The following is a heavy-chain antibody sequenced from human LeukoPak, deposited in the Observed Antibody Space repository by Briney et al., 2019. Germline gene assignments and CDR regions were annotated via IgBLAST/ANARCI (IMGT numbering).Heavy chain of an antibody. CDR2: ISITNSYI. V-gene: IGHV3-21*01. D-gene: IGHD6-13*01. Sequence: PGGSLRLSCVVSGFTFSSYHMNWVRQAPGKGLEWVSSISITNSYIYYADSVTGRFTISRDNAKNSLYLQMNSLRAEDTAVYYCAGSWSPYDAFDIWGQGTMVSVSS. CDR1: GFTFSSYH. CDR3: AGSWSPYDAFDI. J-gene: IGHJ3*02.